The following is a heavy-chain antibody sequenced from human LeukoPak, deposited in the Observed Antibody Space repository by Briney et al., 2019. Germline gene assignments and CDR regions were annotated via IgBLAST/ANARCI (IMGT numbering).Heavy chain of an antibody. V-gene: IGHV4-59*01. CDR3: VRSPQLDP. Sequence: SETLSLTCTVSGGSISSYYWSWVRQPPGKGPEWIGYIQNSVTSYTDNPSLQSRVTISVDTSKNQFSLQVTSVTAADTAVYYCVRSPQLDPWGPGILVTVSS. CDR2: IQNSVTSY. J-gene: IGHJ5*02. CDR1: GGSISSYY.